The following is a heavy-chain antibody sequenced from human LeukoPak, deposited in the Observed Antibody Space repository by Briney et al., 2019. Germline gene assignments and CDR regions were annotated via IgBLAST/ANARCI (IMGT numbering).Heavy chain of an antibody. CDR2: IHYSGST. D-gene: IGHD6-6*01. CDR1: GGSTRTSTSY. J-gene: IGHJ6*03. Sequence: PSETLSLTCSVSGGSTRTSTSYWGWVRQPPGKGLEWIGSIHYSGSTYKNPSLKSRVTISMDTSGSQFSLKVTSLTAADSAVYYCARESSSSRYFMDVWGRGTTVTVSS. CDR3: ARESSSSRYFMDV. V-gene: IGHV4-39*07.